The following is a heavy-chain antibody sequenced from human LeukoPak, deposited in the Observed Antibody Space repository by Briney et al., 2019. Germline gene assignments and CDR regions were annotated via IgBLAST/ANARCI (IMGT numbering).Heavy chain of an antibody. CDR2: IYYSGST. D-gene: IGHD2-15*01. CDR1: GFTVSSNY. V-gene: IGHV4-39*07. CDR3: ARDRSGYCSGGSCYSDGWFDP. J-gene: IGHJ5*02. Sequence: GSLRLSCAASGFTVSSNYMSWVRQPPGKGLEWIGSIYYSGSTYYNPSLKSRVTISVDTSKNQFSLKLSSVTAADTAVYYCARDRSGYCSGGSCYSDGWFDPWGQGTLVTVSS.